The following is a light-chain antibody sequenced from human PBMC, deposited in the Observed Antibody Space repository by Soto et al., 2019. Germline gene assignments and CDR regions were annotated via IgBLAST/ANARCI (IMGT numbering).Light chain of an antibody. CDR1: QSVSYN. CDR2: GAF. J-gene: IGKJ4*01. CDR3: QQYKSWPPLT. Sequence: EIVMTQSPATLSVSPGETATLSCRASQSVSYNLAWYQQKPGQGPRLLIYGAFTRATGIPARFSGSGSGTEFTLTICSLQSEDFAVYYCQQYKSWPPLTFGGGTKVEIK. V-gene: IGKV3-15*01.